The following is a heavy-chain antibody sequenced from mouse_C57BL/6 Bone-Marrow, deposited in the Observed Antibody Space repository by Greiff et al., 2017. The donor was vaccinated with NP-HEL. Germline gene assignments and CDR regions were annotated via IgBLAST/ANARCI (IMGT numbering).Heavy chain of an antibody. Sequence: VQLQQSGPGLVQPSQSLSITCTVSGFSLTSYGVHWVRQSPGKGLEWLGVIWSDGGTDYNAAFISRLSISKYNSKSQDFIKMNSLQADDTAIEYEARNRSNYDVYAMDYWGQGTSVTVSS. CDR3: ARNRSNYDVYAMDY. J-gene: IGHJ4*01. D-gene: IGHD2-5*01. CDR2: IWSDGGT. CDR1: GFSLTSYG. V-gene: IGHV2-2*01.